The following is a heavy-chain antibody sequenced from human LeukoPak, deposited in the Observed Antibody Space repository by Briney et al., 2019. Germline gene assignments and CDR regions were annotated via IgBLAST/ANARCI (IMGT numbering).Heavy chain of an antibody. Sequence: GESLKISCKGSGYNFTNYWIGWVRQMPEKGLEWMGIIYPGDSDTTYSPSFQGQVTISVDKSISTAYLQWNSLKASDTAMYYCARRTNYYFDYWGQGTLVTVSS. D-gene: IGHD4/OR15-4a*01. CDR1: GYNFTNYW. CDR2: IYPGDSDT. CDR3: ARRTNYYFDY. J-gene: IGHJ4*02. V-gene: IGHV5-51*01.